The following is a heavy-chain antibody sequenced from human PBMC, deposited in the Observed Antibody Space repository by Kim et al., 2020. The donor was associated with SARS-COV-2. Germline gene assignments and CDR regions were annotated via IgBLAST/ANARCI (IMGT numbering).Heavy chain of an antibody. J-gene: IGHJ3*01. CDR2: IFHSGSA. CDR3: STRPSGSDAFDF. V-gene: IGHV4-39*07. D-gene: IGHD3-10*01. Sequence: SETLSLTCTVSGGSLSTTTYYWCWIRQPPGKGLEWIGDIFHSGSAYYSPSLKSGVDMSVDTSKNHFSLNLSSVTAADTALYYCSTRPSGSDAFDFWGQGT. CDR1: GGSLSTTTYY.